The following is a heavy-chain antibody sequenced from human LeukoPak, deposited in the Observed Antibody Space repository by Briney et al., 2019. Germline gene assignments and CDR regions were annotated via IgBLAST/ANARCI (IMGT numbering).Heavy chain of an antibody. V-gene: IGHV4-61*02. CDR1: GDYIGSANVY. D-gene: IGHD3-10*01. CDR2: IYTSGST. CDR3: ARGSINMVRGRNWFDP. J-gene: IGHJ5*02. Sequence: PSETLSLTCTVSGDYIGSANVYLNWIRQPAGKGLERIGRIYTSGSTNYNPSLKSRVTISVDTSNKQFSLKFSSVTAADTAVYYCARGSINMVRGRNWFDPWGQGTLVTVSS.